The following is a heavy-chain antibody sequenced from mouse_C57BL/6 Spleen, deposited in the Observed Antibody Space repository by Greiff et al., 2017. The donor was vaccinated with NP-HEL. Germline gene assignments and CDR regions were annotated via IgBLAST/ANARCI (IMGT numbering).Heavy chain of an antibody. V-gene: IGHV1-80*01. Sequence: VQLQQPGAELVKPGASVKISCKASGYAFSSYWMNWVKQRPGKGLEWIGQIYPGDGDTNYNGKFKGKATLTADKSSSTAYMQLSSLTSEDSAVYFCARRDYGSSYVDYWGQGTTLTVSS. CDR3: ARRDYGSSYVDY. D-gene: IGHD1-1*01. CDR1: GYAFSSYW. CDR2: IYPGDGDT. J-gene: IGHJ2*01.